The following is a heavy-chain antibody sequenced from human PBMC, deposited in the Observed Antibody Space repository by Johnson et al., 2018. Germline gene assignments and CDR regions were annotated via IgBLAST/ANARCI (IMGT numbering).Heavy chain of an antibody. CDR3: AKGGSVGSYYFDY. Sequence: VQLVQSGGRFIQPGGSLRLSCGASGFSFSTYSMNWVRQAPGKGLEWVSAVRGDSDETHYAASVMGRFTLSRANSRNTLNLQRNSLRVEDTAVYYCAKGGSVGSYYFDYWGQGTLVTVSS. CDR1: GFSFSTYS. CDR2: VRGDSDET. V-gene: IGHV3-23*04. D-gene: IGHD6-6*01. J-gene: IGHJ4*02.